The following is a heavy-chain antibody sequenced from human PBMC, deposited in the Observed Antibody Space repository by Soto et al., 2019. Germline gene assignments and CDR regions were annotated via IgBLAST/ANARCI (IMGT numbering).Heavy chain of an antibody. CDR1: GGSISSYY. Sequence: QVQLQESGPGLVKPSETLSLTCTVSGGSISSYYWTWIRQPPGKGLEWIGYIYYSGNTHYNPSLKSRVTMSVDTSKNQFSLKLSSVTAADTAVYYCARAARVTTVGEFAYWGQGTLVTVSS. D-gene: IGHD4-17*01. CDR2: IYYSGNT. V-gene: IGHV4-59*01. CDR3: ARAARVTTVGEFAY. J-gene: IGHJ4*02.